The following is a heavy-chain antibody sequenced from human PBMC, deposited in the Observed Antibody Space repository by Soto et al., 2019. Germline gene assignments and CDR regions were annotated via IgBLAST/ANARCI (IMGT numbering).Heavy chain of an antibody. CDR2: ISYDGNNK. D-gene: IGHD2-8*02. V-gene: IGHV3-30*18. CDR3: AKYARPCNRGVCLHNWVDP. Sequence: QVQLVESGGGVVQPGRSLRLSCAASGFTFSSYGMHWVRQAPGKGLEWVAVISYDGNNKYYGDSVKGRFTISRDDSKNTVFLEMNSLRDEDTAVYSFAKYARPCNRGVCLHNWVDPWGQGTLVTVSS. CDR1: GFTFSSYG. J-gene: IGHJ5*02.